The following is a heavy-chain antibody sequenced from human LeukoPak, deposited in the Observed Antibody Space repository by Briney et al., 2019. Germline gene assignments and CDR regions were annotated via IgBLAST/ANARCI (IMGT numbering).Heavy chain of an antibody. J-gene: IGHJ3*02. CDR2: ISGGGSPI. Sequence: GGSLRLSCAASGFTFRTYAMHWVRQAPGKGLEWVSYISGGGSPISYADSVKGRFTISRDNAKNSLYLQLNSLRDEDTAMYYCARDSVWAFDIWGQGTMVTVSS. V-gene: IGHV3-48*02. CDR3: ARDSVWAFDI. D-gene: IGHD3-16*01. CDR1: GFTFRTYA.